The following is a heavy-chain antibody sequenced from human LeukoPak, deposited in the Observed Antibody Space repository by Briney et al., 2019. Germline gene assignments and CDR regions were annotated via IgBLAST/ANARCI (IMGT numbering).Heavy chain of an antibody. CDR2: ISAYNGNT. J-gene: IGHJ4*02. CDR3: ARSPKELWFGELHDY. D-gene: IGHD3-10*01. V-gene: IGHV1-18*01. CDR1: GYTLTSYG. Sequence: ASVKVSCKASGYTLTSYGISWVRQAPGQGLEWMGWISAYNGNTNYAQKLQGRVTMTTDTSTSTAYMELRSLRSDDTAVYYCARSPKELWFGELHDYWGQGTLVTVSS.